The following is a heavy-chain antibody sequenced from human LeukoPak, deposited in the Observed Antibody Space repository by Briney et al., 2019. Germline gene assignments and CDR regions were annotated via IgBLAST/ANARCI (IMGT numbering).Heavy chain of an antibody. V-gene: IGHV4-61*08. CDR1: GGSINTGDYY. CDR2: IYYSGST. D-gene: IGHD1-26*01. Sequence: KPSETLSLTCTVSGGSINTGDYYWSWIRQPPGKGLEWIGYIYYSGSTNYNPSLKSRVTISVDTSKNQFSLKLSSVTAADTAVYYCARHAYSGSYNWFDPWGQGTLVTVSS. CDR3: ARHAYSGSYNWFDP. J-gene: IGHJ5*02.